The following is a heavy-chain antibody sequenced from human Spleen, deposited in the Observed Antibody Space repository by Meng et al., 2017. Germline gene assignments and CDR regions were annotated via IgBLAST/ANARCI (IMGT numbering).Heavy chain of an antibody. V-gene: IGHV4-34*01. CDR1: GWPFSGYF. D-gene: IGHD5-12*01. Sequence: QVQLQEWGEGLLEPSETLSLTCVVSGWPFSGYFWSWIRQPPGKGLEWIGEINHSGSTSYNPSLKSRVTISVDTSKNHFYLKLSSVTAADTAVYYCARSQGPYSGYDLNYWGQGSLVTVSS. CDR2: INHSGST. CDR3: ARSQGPYSGYDLNY. J-gene: IGHJ4*02.